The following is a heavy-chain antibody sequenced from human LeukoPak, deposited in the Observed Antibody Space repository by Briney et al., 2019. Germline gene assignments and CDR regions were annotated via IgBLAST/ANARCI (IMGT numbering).Heavy chain of an antibody. V-gene: IGHV4-4*07. Sequence: SETLSLTCTVSGGSISSYYWSWIRQPAGKGLEWIGRIYTSGSTNYNPSLKSRVTMSVDTSKNQFSLKLSSVTAADTAVYYCARHNPSIAAAGTPTFDYWGQGTLVTVSS. D-gene: IGHD6-13*01. J-gene: IGHJ4*02. CDR1: GGSISSYY. CDR3: ARHNPSIAAAGTPTFDY. CDR2: IYTSGST.